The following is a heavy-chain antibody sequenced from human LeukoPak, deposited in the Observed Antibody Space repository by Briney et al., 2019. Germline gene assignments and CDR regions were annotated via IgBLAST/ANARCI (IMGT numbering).Heavy chain of an antibody. V-gene: IGHV4-39*01. CDR2: IYYSGNT. D-gene: IGHD1-20*01. CDR1: GGSISSYY. J-gene: IGHJ4*02. CDR3: ARRPYNWNSREDLDY. Sequence: SETLSLTCTVSGGSISSYYWGWIRQPPGKGLEWIGSIYYSGNTNYNPSLKSRVTISVDTSKNQFSLKLSSVTAADTAVYYCARRPYNWNSREDLDYWGQGTLVTVSS.